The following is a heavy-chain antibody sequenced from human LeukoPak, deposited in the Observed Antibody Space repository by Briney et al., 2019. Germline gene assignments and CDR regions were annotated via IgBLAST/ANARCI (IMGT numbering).Heavy chain of an antibody. CDR1: GFTFTNYA. Sequence: PGGSLRPSCAASGFTFTNYAMSWVRQAPGKGLEWVSSISSTGSYINYADSVKGRFTISRDNAKNSLYLQMNSLRAEDTAVYYCARDRDGSYGPNLYWGQGTVVTVSS. CDR3: ARDRDGSYGPNLY. CDR2: ISSTGSYI. V-gene: IGHV3-21*01. D-gene: IGHD3-10*01. J-gene: IGHJ4*02.